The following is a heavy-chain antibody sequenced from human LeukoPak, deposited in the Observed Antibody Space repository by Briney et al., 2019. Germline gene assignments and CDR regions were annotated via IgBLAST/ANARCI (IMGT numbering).Heavy chain of an antibody. Sequence: SETLSLTCTVSGYSISSGYYWGWIRQPPGKGLEWIGSIYYSGSTYYNPSLKSRVTISVDTSKNQFSLKLSSVTAADTAVYYCARRGYCSGGSCYSGHNWLDPWGQGTLVTVSS. V-gene: IGHV4-38-2*02. CDR2: IYYSGST. CDR1: GYSISSGYY. D-gene: IGHD2-15*01. J-gene: IGHJ5*02. CDR3: ARRGYCSGGSCYSGHNWLDP.